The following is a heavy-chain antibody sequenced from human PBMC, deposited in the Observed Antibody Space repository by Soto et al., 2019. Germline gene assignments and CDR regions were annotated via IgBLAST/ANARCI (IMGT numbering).Heavy chain of an antibody. Sequence: QVQLVESGGGEVQPGRSLRLSCAASGFTFGSYGMHWVRQAPGKGLEWVAHISYDGSNKHYTDSVKGRFTISRDNSMNMLYLQMSSLRAEDTAVYYCAGGQYYFDYCGQGTRVSVSS. J-gene: IGHJ4*02. CDR2: ISYDGSNK. CDR1: GFTFGSYG. CDR3: AGGQYYFDY. V-gene: IGHV3-30*03. D-gene: IGHD2-15*01.